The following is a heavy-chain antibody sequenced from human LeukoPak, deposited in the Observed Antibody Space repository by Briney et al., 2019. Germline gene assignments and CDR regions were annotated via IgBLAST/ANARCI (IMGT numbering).Heavy chain of an antibody. CDR2: ISFDGSDA. CDR3: AVVSGDY. J-gene: IGHJ4*02. CDR1: GFTFSGFW. Sequence: GGSLGLSCAASGFTFSGFWMYWVRQAPGKGLVWVSCISFDGSDATYADSVKGRFTISRDNSKNTLYLQMNSLRAEDTAVYYCAVVSGDYWGQGTLVTVSS. V-gene: IGHV3-74*01.